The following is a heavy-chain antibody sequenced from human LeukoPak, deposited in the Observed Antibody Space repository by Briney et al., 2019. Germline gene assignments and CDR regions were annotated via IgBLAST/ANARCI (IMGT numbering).Heavy chain of an antibody. J-gene: IGHJ4*02. V-gene: IGHV4-59*01. CDR1: GGPISSYY. CDR3: ARETRWLQRYYFDY. CDR2: IYYSGST. D-gene: IGHD5-24*01. Sequence: SSETLSLTCTVSGGPISSYYWSWIRQPPGKGLEWIGYIYYSGSTNYNPSLKSRVTISVDTSNNQFSLKLSPVTAADTAVYYCARETRWLQRYYFDYWGQGTLVTVSS.